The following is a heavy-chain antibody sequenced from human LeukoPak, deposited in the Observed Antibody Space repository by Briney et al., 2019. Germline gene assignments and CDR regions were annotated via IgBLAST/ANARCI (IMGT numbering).Heavy chain of an antibody. V-gene: IGHV4-61*02. J-gene: IGHJ4*02. CDR1: GGSVSSVSSY. CDR2: IYTSGIT. CDR3: ARYDSSGYYYY. Sequence: SETLSLTCTVSGGSVSSVSSYWRWVRQPAGKGLEWIGRIYTSGITDYNPSLKSRVTISLDTSKNQFSLNLTSVTAADTAVYYCARYDSSGYYYYWGQGTLVTVSS. D-gene: IGHD3-22*01.